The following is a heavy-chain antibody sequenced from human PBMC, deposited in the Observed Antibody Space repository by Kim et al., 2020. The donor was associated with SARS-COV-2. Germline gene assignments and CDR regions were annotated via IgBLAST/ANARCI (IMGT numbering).Heavy chain of an antibody. Sequence: GGSLRLSCAASGFTFSSYAMSWVRQAPGKGLEWVSAISGSGGSTYYADSVKGRFTISRDNSKNTLYLQMNSLRAEDTAVYYCAKDHLHSSGWYPNWFDPWGQGTLVTVSS. CDR1: GFTFSSYA. D-gene: IGHD6-19*01. CDR3: AKDHLHSSGWYPNWFDP. V-gene: IGHV3-23*01. J-gene: IGHJ5*02. CDR2: ISGSGGST.